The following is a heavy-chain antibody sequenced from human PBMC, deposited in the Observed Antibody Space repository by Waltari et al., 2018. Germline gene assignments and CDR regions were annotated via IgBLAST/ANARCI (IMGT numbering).Heavy chain of an antibody. CDR3: ARDLMVQGVTLREGIFDY. CDR2: IYYSGST. D-gene: IGHD3-10*01. J-gene: IGHJ4*02. CDR1: GGSISSSSYY. V-gene: IGHV4-39*07. Sequence: QLQLQESGPGLVKPSETLSLTCTVSGGSISSSSYYWGWIRQPPGKGLEWIGSIYYSGSTYYNPYLKSRVTISVDTSKNQFSLKLSSVTAADTAVYYCARDLMVQGVTLREGIFDYWGQGTLVTVSS.